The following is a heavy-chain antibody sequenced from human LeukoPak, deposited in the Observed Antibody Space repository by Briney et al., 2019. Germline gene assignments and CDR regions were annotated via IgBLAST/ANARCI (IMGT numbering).Heavy chain of an antibody. CDR2: IYYSGST. CDR3: ARVEYSYGRYYFDY. J-gene: IGHJ4*02. CDR1: GGSISDYY. V-gene: IGHV4-59*08. Sequence: SETLSLTCTISGGSISDYYWSWIRQPPGKGLEWIGYIYYSGSTNYNPSLKSRVTISVDTSKNQFSLKLSSVTAADTAVYYCARVEYSYGRYYFDYWGQGTLVTVSS. D-gene: IGHD5-18*01.